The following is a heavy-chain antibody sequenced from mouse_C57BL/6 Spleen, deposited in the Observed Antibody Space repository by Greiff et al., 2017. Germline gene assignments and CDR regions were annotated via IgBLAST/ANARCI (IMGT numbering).Heavy chain of an antibody. J-gene: IGHJ3*01. CDR3: ASQNYDYGGWFAY. Sequence: EVKLVESGGGLVQPGGSLKLSCAASGIDFSRYWMSWVLRAPGKGLEWIGEINPDSSTINYAPSLKDKFIISRDNAKNTLYLQMSKVRSEDTALYYCASQNYDYGGWFAYWGQGTLVTVSA. CDR2: INPDSSTI. D-gene: IGHD2-4*01. V-gene: IGHV4-1*01. CDR1: GIDFSRYW.